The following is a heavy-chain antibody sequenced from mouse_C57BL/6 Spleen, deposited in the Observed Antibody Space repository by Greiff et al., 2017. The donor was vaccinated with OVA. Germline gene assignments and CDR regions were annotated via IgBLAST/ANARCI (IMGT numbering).Heavy chain of an antibody. CDR3: AMWYYGSSHYYAMDY. Sequence: EVMLVESGGGLVKPGGSLKLSCAASGFTFSDYGMHWVRQAPEKGLEWVAYISSGSSTIYYADTVKGRITISRDNAKNTLFLKMTSLRSEDTAMYYCAMWYYGSSHYYAMDYWGQGTSVTVSS. CDR2: ISSGSSTI. V-gene: IGHV5-17*01. CDR1: GFTFSDYG. D-gene: IGHD1-1*01. J-gene: IGHJ4*01.